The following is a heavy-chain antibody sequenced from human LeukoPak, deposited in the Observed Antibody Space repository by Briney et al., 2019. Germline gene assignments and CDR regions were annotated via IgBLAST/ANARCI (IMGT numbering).Heavy chain of an antibody. Sequence: GASVKVSCKASGYTFTGYYMHWVRQAPGQGLEWMGWINPNSGGTNYAQKFQGRVTMTRDTSISTAYMELSRLRSDDTAVYYCARVDSVDNYYFDYWGQGTLVTVSS. J-gene: IGHJ4*02. CDR2: INPNSGGT. CDR3: ARVDSVDNYYFDY. V-gene: IGHV1-2*02. D-gene: IGHD5-12*01. CDR1: GYTFTGYY.